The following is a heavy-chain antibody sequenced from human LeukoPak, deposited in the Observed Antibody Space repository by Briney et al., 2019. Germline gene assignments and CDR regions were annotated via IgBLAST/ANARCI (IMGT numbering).Heavy chain of an antibody. CDR1: GFTFSSYS. Sequence: GSLRLSCAASGFTFSSYSMNWVRQAPGKGLEWVSSISSSSSYIYYADSVKGRFTISRDNAKNSLYLQMNSLRAEDTAVYYCATKGSGYSGYVDYWGQGTLVTVSS. D-gene: IGHD5-12*01. V-gene: IGHV3-21*01. J-gene: IGHJ4*02. CDR2: ISSSSSYI. CDR3: ATKGSGYSGYVDY.